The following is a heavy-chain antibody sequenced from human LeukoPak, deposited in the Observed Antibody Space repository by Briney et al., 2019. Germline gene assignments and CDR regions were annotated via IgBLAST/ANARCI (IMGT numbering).Heavy chain of an antibody. Sequence: GXLRLSCAASGFTFSSYAMRWVRQAAGKGLEGVSAISGSCGSTYYAASVKGRFTISRDNSKNTLYLQMNSLRAEDTAVYYCAKDPDDFWSGYYPFDYWGQGTLVTVSS. CDR2: ISGSCGST. V-gene: IGHV3-23*01. CDR1: GFTFSSYA. CDR3: AKDPDDFWSGYYPFDY. D-gene: IGHD3-3*01. J-gene: IGHJ4*02.